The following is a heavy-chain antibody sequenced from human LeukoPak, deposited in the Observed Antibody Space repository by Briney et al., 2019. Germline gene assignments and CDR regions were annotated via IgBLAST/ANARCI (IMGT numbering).Heavy chain of an antibody. Sequence: PGGSLRLSCAASEFSVGSNYKTWVRQAPGKGLEWVSLIYSDGSTYYADSVKGRFTISRDNSKNTLYLQMNSLRAEDTAVYYCARESMVRGVTVLDYWGQGTLVTVSS. CDR1: EFSVGSNY. CDR2: IYSDGST. D-gene: IGHD3-10*01. V-gene: IGHV3-53*01. CDR3: ARESMVRGVTVLDY. J-gene: IGHJ4*02.